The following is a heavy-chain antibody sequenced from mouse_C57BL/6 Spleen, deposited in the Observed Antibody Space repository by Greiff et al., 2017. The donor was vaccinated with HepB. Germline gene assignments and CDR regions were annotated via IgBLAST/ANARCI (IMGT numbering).Heavy chain of an antibody. CDR2: IDPSDSYT. CDR1: GYTFTSYW. J-gene: IGHJ3*01. CDR3: AIYYDYAWFAY. V-gene: IGHV1-50*01. Sequence: VQLQQPGAELVKPGASVKLSCTASGYTFTSYWMQWVKQRPGQGLEWIGEIDPSDSYTNYNQKFKGKATLTVDTSSSTAYMQLSSLTSEDSAVYYCAIYYDYAWFAYWGQGTLVTVSA. D-gene: IGHD2-4*01.